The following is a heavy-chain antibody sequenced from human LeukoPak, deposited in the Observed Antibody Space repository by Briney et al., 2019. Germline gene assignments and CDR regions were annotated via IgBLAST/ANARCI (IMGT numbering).Heavy chain of an antibody. V-gene: IGHV4-59*01. Sequence: SETLSLTCTVSGDFITAYYWSWIRQPPGKGLEWIGYIYYSGSTNYNPSLKSRVTISVDTSKNQFSLKLSSVTAADTAVYYCASGSLTPRRFDYWGQGTLVTVSS. CDR3: ASGSLTPRRFDY. D-gene: IGHD1-14*01. CDR1: GDFITAYY. CDR2: IYYSGST. J-gene: IGHJ4*02.